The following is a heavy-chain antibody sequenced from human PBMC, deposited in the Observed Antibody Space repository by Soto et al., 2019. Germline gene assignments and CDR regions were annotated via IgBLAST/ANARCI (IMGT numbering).Heavy chain of an antibody. CDR2: IYYTGST. Sequence: SETLSLTCTVSGGSMSSSYWTWIRQSPGKGLEWIGYIYYTGSTKYNPSLKSRVTISLDTSKNQFSLRLTSVTSADTAVYYCARGGSYGDFFDYWGQGAQVPVSS. CDR1: GGSMSSSY. CDR3: ARGGSYGDFFDY. J-gene: IGHJ4*02. V-gene: IGHV4-59*01. D-gene: IGHD4-17*01.